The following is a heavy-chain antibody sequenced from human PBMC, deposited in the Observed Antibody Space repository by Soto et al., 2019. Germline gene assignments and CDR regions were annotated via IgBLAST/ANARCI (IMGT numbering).Heavy chain of an antibody. V-gene: IGHV3-53*04. CDR1: GFTVSSNY. CDR2: IYSGGST. Sequence: GGSLRLSCAASGFTVSSNYMSWVRQAPGKGLEWVSVIYSGGSTYYADSVKGRFTISRQNSKNTLYLQRNSLRAEDTAVYYCARGVVGESYSSGYTRGWFDPWGQGTLVTVSS. CDR3: ARGVVGESYSSGYTRGWFDP. J-gene: IGHJ5*02. D-gene: IGHD6-19*01.